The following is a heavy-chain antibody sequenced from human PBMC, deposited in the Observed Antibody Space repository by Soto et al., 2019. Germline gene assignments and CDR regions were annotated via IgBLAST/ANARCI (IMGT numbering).Heavy chain of an antibody. Sequence: GESLKISCKGSGYSFTSYWISWVRQMPGKGLEWMGRIDPSDSYTNYSPSFQGHVTISADKSISTAYLQWSSLKASDTAMYYCARYDYGSGSSISYHYYGMDVWGQGTTVTVSS. CDR2: IDPSDSYT. V-gene: IGHV5-10-1*01. CDR3: ARYDYGSGSSISYHYYGMDV. J-gene: IGHJ6*02. CDR1: GYSFTSYW. D-gene: IGHD3-10*01.